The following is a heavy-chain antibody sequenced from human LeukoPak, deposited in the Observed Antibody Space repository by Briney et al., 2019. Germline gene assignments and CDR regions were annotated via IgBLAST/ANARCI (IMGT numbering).Heavy chain of an antibody. Sequence: PETLSLTCTVSGDSISTYYWSWIRQPPGKGLEWIGYMYYSGSTNYNPSLKSRVTISLDTPKNQFSLQLSSVTAADTAVYFCARYSGGWPYYFDFWGPGALVTVSS. D-gene: IGHD6-19*01. CDR1: GDSISTYY. J-gene: IGHJ4*02. CDR3: ARYSGGWPYYFDF. CDR2: MYYSGST. V-gene: IGHV4-59*08.